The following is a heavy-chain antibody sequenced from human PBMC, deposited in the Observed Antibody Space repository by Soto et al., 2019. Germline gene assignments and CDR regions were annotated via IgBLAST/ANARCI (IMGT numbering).Heavy chain of an antibody. J-gene: IGHJ4*02. V-gene: IGHV3-7*01. CDR1: GFPFGVYW. D-gene: IGHD5-12*01. Sequence: EVQLVESGGELVQPGGSLRLSCVGSGFPFGVYWMSWVRQAPGEGLEWVARIKFDGTGIQFADSVRGRFTISRDNAENLLYLQMNSLRAEDTAVYYCARDSGYSSVDSVNHYFDYLGLGVLVTVSS. CDR3: ARDSGYSSVDSVNHYFDY. CDR2: IKFDGTGI.